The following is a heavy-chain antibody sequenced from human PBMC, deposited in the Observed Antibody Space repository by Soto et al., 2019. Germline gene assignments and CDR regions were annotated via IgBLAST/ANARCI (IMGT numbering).Heavy chain of an antibody. CDR1: GGTFSSYT. Sequence: QVQLVQSGAEVKKPGSSVKVSCKASGGTFSSYTISWVRQAPGQGLEWMGRVIPILDITRNAQKFQGRLTITADKATTTAYMELSSLRSDDTAVYSCARATRGYSGYDYYFDSWGQGTLVTVSS. CDR2: VIPILDIT. CDR3: ARATRGYSGYDYYFDS. D-gene: IGHD5-12*01. J-gene: IGHJ4*02. V-gene: IGHV1-69*02.